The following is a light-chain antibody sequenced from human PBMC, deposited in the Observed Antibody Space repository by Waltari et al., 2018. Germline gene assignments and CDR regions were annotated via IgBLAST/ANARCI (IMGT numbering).Light chain of an antibody. CDR1: QSISTN. CDR2: GAS. Sequence: EIVMTQSPATLSVSPGERATLSCRASQSISTNLAWYQQKPGKAPRLLISGASTRATGIPGRFSGSGSGTEFTLTISSLQSEDFAIYYCQQYNNWLPYTFGQGTKLEIK. J-gene: IGKJ2*01. V-gene: IGKV3-15*01. CDR3: QQYNNWLPYT.